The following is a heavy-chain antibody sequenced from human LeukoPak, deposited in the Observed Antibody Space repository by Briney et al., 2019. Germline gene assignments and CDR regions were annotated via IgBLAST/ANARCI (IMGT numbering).Heavy chain of an antibody. Sequence: GGSLRLSCAASGFNFRDYALSWVRQAPGKGLEWVSSISSSSYIYYADSVKGRFTISRDNAKNSLYLQMNSLRAEDTAVYYCARDSRKAFDIWGQGTMVTVSS. D-gene: IGHD6-13*01. CDR3: ARDSRKAFDI. V-gene: IGHV3-69-1*01. CDR1: GFNFRDYA. CDR2: ISSSSYI. J-gene: IGHJ3*02.